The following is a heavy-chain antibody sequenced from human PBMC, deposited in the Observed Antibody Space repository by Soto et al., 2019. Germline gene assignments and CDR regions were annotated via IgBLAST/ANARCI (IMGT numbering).Heavy chain of an antibody. CDR1: GFTFSSYG. CDR2: ISYDGSNK. CDR3: AKYVQVTTRSYYYYGMDV. Sequence: PGGSLRLSCAASGFTFSSYGMHWVRQAPGKGLEWVAVISYDGSNKYYADSVKGRFTISRDNSKNTLYLQMNSLRAEDTAVYYCAKYVQVTTRSYYYYGMDVWGQGTTVTVSS. V-gene: IGHV3-30*18. J-gene: IGHJ6*02. D-gene: IGHD4-4*01.